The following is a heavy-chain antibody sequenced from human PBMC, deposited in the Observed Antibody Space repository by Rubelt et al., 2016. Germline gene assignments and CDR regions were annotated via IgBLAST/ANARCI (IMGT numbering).Heavy chain of an antibody. Sequence: QVQLVQSGSELKKPGASVKVSCKASGYSFTTFGMNWVRQAPGQGLEWMGWINTNTGNPTFGQGVTGRFVFSLETSVSTAFLQISSLKAADTAVYYCARDFEAVQSMDALDIWGQGTVVTVSS. CDR1: GYSFTTFG. CDR2: INTNTGNP. V-gene: IGHV7-4-1*02. CDR3: ARDFEAVQSMDALDI. D-gene: IGHD2/OR15-2a*01. J-gene: IGHJ3*02.